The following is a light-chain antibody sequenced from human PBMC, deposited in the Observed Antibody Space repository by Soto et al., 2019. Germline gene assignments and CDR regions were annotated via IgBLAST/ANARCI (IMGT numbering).Light chain of an antibody. J-gene: IGKJ3*01. CDR2: GAS. V-gene: IGKV3-20*01. Sequence: EIVVTQSPGTLSLSPGERATLSCRASQSVSSSYLAWYQQRPGQAPRLLIFGASYRATGVPDRFSGSGSGTDFTLTISRLEPEDFAFYYCPQYSSSPPEFTFGPGTKVDSK. CDR3: PQYSSSPPEFT. CDR1: QSVSSSY.